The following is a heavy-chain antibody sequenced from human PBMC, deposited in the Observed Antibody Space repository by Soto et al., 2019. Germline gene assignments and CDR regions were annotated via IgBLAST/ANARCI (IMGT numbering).Heavy chain of an antibody. J-gene: IGHJ4*02. Sequence: QVQLVESGGGVVQPGRSLRLSCASSGFPFSSHGMHWVRQAPGKGLEWVALISYDGSNKYYTDSVKGRFTISRDNSKNTLYLQVSSLRAEDTAVYYCAGGQYFFDYCDQGTLVSVSS. CDR2: ISYDGSNK. CDR3: AGGQYFFDY. D-gene: IGHD2-15*01. V-gene: IGHV3-30*03. CDR1: GFPFSSHG.